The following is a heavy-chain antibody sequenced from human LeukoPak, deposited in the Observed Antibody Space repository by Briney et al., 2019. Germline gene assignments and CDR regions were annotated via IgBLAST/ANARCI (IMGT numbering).Heavy chain of an antibody. CDR2: ISAYNGNT. V-gene: IGHV1-18*01. CDR3: ARVFVLPLLGYCSSTSCPGAWFDP. J-gene: IGHJ5*02. Sequence: GASVKVSCKASGYTFTSYGISWVRQAPGQGLEWMGWISAYNGNTNHAQKLQGRVTMTTDTSTSTAYMELRSLRSDDTAVYYCARVFVLPLLGYCSSTSCPGAWFDPWGQGTLVTVSS. CDR1: GYTFTSYG. D-gene: IGHD2-2*01.